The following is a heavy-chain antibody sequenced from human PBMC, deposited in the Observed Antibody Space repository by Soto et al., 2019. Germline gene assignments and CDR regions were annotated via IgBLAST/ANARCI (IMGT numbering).Heavy chain of an antibody. V-gene: IGHV4-59*01. CDR1: GGSISSYY. J-gene: IGHJ6*03. CDR2: IYYSGST. D-gene: IGHD6-13*01. Sequence: KPSETLSLTCTVSGGSISSYYWSWIRQPPGKGLEWIGYIYYSGSTNYNPSLKSRVTISVDTSKNQFSLKLSSVTAADTAVYYCAREGSSSWGDYYYYYMDVWGKGTTVTVSS. CDR3: AREGSSSWGDYYYYYMDV.